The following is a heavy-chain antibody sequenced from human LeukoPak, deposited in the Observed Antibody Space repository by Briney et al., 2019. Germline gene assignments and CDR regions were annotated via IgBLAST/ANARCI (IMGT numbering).Heavy chain of an antibody. CDR3: AAGDSSGYYHY. CDR2: IIPIFGTA. Sequence: GASVKVSCKASGGTFSSYAISWVRQAPGQGLEWMGGIIPIFGTANYAQKFQGRVTITADESTSTAYMELSSLRSEDMAVYYCAAGDSSGYYHYWGQGTLVTVSS. D-gene: IGHD3-22*01. CDR1: GGTFSSYA. J-gene: IGHJ4*02. V-gene: IGHV1-69*13.